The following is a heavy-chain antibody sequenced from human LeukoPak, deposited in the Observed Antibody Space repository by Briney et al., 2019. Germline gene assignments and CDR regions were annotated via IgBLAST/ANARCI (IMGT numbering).Heavy chain of an antibody. D-gene: IGHD6-19*01. CDR3: AKGRPYSSGWYEGNYFDY. CDR2: ISWDGGST. J-gene: IGHJ4*02. Sequence: GGSLRLSCAASGFTFDDYAMHWVRQAPGKGLEGVSLISWDGGSTYYADSVKGRFTISRDNSKNSLYLQMNSLRAEDTALYYCAKGRPYSSGWYEGNYFDYWGQGTLVTVSS. V-gene: IGHV3-43D*03. CDR1: GFTFDDYA.